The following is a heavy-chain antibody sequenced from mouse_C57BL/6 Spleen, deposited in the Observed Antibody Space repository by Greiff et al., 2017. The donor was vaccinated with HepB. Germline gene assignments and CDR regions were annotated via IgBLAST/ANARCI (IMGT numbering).Heavy chain of an antibody. Sequence: VQLQHPGAELVKPGASVKLSCKASGYTFTSYWMHWVKQRPGQGLEWIGMIHPNSGSTNYNEKFKSKATLTVDKSSSTAYMQLSSLTSEDSAVYYCARDKVFIFDYWGQGTTLTVSS. J-gene: IGHJ2*01. V-gene: IGHV1-64*01. D-gene: IGHD1-3*01. CDR3: ARDKVFIFDY. CDR1: GYTFTSYW. CDR2: IHPNSGST.